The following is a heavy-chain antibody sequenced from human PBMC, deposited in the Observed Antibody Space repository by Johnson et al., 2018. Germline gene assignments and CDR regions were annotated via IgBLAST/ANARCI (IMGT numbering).Heavy chain of an antibody. CDR3: ARDRHYDFWSGYALYYYYYMDV. CDR1: GFTFSSYA. D-gene: IGHD3-3*01. Sequence: QVQLVESGGGVVQPGRSLRLSCAASGFTFSSYAMHWVRQAPGKGLEWVAVISYDGSNKYYADSVKGRFTNSRDNSKNTLYLQMNSLRAEETAVYYCARDRHYDFWSGYALYYYYYMDVWGKGTTVTFSS. V-gene: IGHV3-30-3*01. CDR2: ISYDGSNK. J-gene: IGHJ6*03.